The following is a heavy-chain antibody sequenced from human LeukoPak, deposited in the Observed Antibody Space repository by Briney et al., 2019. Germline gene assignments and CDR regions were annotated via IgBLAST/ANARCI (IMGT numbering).Heavy chain of an antibody. J-gene: IGHJ4*02. Sequence: GGSLRLSCAASGFTFSNFFTSWVRQAPGRGLEYVGYISVSSSSIDLAASVKGRFTISRDNAKNSLYLQMSSLRDEDTAVYYCARDRITMVRGVIPLLQPWGQGTLVTVSS. V-gene: IGHV3-48*02. CDR3: ARDRITMVRGVIPLLQP. CDR2: ISVSSSSI. D-gene: IGHD3-10*01. CDR1: GFTFSNFF.